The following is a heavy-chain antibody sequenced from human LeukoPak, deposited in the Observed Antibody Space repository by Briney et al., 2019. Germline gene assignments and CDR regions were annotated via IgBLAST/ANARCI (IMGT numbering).Heavy chain of an antibody. Sequence: GASVKVSCKASGGTFSSYAISWVRQAPGQGLGWMGRIIPIFATAKYDEKFQGRVKITTDESTSTAYMELSSLRSEDMAVYYCASHNWGSSYYFDYWGQGTMVTVSS. V-gene: IGHV1-69*05. CDR2: IIPIFATA. J-gene: IGHJ4*02. CDR3: ASHNWGSSYYFDY. D-gene: IGHD7-27*01. CDR1: GGTFSSYA.